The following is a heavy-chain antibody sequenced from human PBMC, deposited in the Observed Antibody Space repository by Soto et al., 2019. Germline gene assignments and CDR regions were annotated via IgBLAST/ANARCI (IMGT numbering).Heavy chain of an antibody. D-gene: IGHD1-1*01. CDR3: ARGRYGDY. Sequence: QVHLVQSGAEVKKPGASVKVSCKGSGYDFTTYGITWVRQAPGQGLEWMAWISAHNGNTDYAQKLQGRVTVTRDTSTSTAYMELGSVRSDDTAMYYCARGRYGDYWGQGALVTVSS. CDR2: ISAHNGNT. J-gene: IGHJ4*02. CDR1: GYDFTTYG. V-gene: IGHV1-18*01.